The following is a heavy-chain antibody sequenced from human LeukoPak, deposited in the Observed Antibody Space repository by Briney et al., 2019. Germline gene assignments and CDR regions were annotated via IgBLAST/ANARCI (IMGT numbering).Heavy chain of an antibody. J-gene: IGHJ4*02. Sequence: PGGSLRLSCAASGFTFSSYGMHWVRQAPGKGLEWVAVISYDGSNKYYADSVKGRFTISRDNTKNTLYLQMNSLRAEDTAVYYCAKGGGYYDSSGGYFDYWGQGTLVTVSS. CDR2: ISYDGSNK. CDR1: GFTFSSYG. D-gene: IGHD3-22*01. V-gene: IGHV3-30*18. CDR3: AKGGGYYDSSGGYFDY.